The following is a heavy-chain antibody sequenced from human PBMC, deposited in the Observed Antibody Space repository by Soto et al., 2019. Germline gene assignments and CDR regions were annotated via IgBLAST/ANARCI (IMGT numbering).Heavy chain of an antibody. CDR3: ARDSGLICSGGSCYRHYYYGMDV. CDR1: GGSISSGGYY. D-gene: IGHD2-15*01. V-gene: IGHV4-31*03. J-gene: IGHJ6*02. CDR2: IYYSGST. Sequence: QVQLQESGPGLVKPSQTLSLTCTVSGGSISSGGYYWSWIRQHPGKGLEWIGYIYYSGSTYYNPSLKSRVTISVHTSKNQFPLQLSSVTAADTAVYYCARDSGLICSGGSCYRHYYYGMDVWGQGTTVTVSS.